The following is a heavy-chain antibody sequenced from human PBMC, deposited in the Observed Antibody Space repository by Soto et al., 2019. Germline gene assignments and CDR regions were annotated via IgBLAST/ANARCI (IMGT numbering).Heavy chain of an antibody. CDR1: GFTFSSYA. J-gene: IGHJ4*02. V-gene: IGHV3-23*01. D-gene: IGHD6-19*01. CDR2: ISGSGGST. CDR3: AKARSLIAVAGTLDY. Sequence: PGGSLRLSCAASGFTFSSYAMSSVRQAPGKGLEWVSAISGSGGSTYYADSVKGRFTISRDNSKNTLYLQMNSLRAEDTAVYYCAKARSLIAVAGTLDYWGQGTLVTVSS.